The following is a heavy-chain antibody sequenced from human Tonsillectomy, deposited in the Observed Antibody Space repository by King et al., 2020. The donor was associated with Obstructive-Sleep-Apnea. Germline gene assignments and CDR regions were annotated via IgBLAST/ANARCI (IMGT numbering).Heavy chain of an antibody. V-gene: IGHV3-9*01. CDR2: ISCNSGSI. J-gene: IGHJ4*02. CDR3: AKAYYDYVVGYFDY. CDR1: GFTFDDYA. D-gene: IGHD3-16*01. Sequence: DVQLVESGGGLVQPGRSLRLSCVASGFTFDDYAMHWVRQVPGKGLEWVSGISCNSGSIGYADSVNGRFTISRDNAKKSLYLQLNSLRAEDTAWYYCAKAYYDYVVGYFDYWGQGTLVTVSS.